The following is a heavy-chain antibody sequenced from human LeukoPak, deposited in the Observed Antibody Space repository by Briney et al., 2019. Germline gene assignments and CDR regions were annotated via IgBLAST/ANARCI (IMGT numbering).Heavy chain of an antibody. J-gene: IGHJ5*02. Sequence: SGPTLVKPTQTLTLTCTFSGFSLSTSGVGVGWIRQPPGKALEWLALIYWDDDKRYSPSLKSRLTITKDTSKSQVVLTMTNMDPVDTATYYCAHSQQYRIAARHNWFDPWGQGTLVTVSS. CDR2: IYWDDDK. V-gene: IGHV2-5*02. D-gene: IGHD6-6*01. CDR3: AHSQQYRIAARHNWFDP. CDR1: GFSLSTSGVG.